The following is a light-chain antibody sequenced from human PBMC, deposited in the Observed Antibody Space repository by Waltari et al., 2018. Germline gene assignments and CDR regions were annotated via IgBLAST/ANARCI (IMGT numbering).Light chain of an antibody. CDR3: QQYNSYSLLT. CDR2: KAS. Sequence: DIQMTQSPSTLSASVGDRGTINCRASQSISNWLAWYQQKPGKAPKLLIYKASTLESGVPSRFSGSGSGTEFTLTISSLQPDDFATYYCQQYNSYSLLTFGGGTKVEIK. J-gene: IGKJ4*01. CDR1: QSISNW. V-gene: IGKV1-5*03.